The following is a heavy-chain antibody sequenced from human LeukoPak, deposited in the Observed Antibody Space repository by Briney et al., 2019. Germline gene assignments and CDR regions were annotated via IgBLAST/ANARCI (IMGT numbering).Heavy chain of an antibody. CDR3: ARCPPYSSSWYNWFDP. CDR1: GGTFSSYA. J-gene: IGHJ5*02. CDR2: IIPIFGTT. D-gene: IGHD6-13*01. Sequence: ASVKVSCKASGGTFSSYAISWVRQAPGQGLEWMGGIIPIFGTTNYAQKFQGRVTITADESTSTAYMELSSLRSEDTAMYYCARCPPYSSSWYNWFDPWGQGTLVTVSS. V-gene: IGHV1-69*01.